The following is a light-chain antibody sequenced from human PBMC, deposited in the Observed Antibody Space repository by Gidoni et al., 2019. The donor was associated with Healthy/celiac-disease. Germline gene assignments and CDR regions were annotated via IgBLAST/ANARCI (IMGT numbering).Light chain of an antibody. Sequence: EVVWTQSPGTLSLSPGERATLSCRASQSVSSSYLAWYQQKPGEAPRLLIYGASSRATGIPDRFSGSASGTDFTLTISRLEPEDFAVYYCQQYGSSTGLTFGGGTKVEIK. CDR1: QSVSSSY. CDR2: GAS. V-gene: IGKV3-20*01. J-gene: IGKJ4*01. CDR3: QQYGSSTGLT.